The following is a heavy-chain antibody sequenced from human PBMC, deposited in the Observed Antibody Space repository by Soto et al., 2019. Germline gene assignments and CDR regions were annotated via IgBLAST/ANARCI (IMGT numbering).Heavy chain of an antibody. Sequence: QVQLVQSGAEVKKPGSSVKVSCQASGGTFSSYAISWVRQAPGQGLEWMGGIIPIFGTANYAQKFQGRVTITADESTSTAYVELSSLRSEDTAVYYCASRPFPLQADDYCGYYFDYWGQGTLVTVSS. V-gene: IGHV1-69*01. CDR1: GGTFSSYA. J-gene: IGHJ4*02. CDR3: ASRPFPLQADDYCGYYFDY. D-gene: IGHD4-17*01. CDR2: IIPIFGTA.